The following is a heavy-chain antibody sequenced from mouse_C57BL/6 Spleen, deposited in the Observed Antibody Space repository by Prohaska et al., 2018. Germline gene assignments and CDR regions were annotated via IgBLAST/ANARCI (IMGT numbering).Heavy chain of an antibody. CDR2: MDPSDSYT. V-gene: IGHV1-69*01. CDR1: GYTFTSYW. Sequence: QVQLQQPGAELVMPGASVKLSCKASGYTFTSYWMHWVKQRPGQGLEWIGEMDPSDSYTNYNRKFKGKATLTVDKSSSTAYMQLSSRTSEDSAVYYCARKAYSNYFDYWGQGTTLTVSS. CDR3: ARKAYSNYFDY. J-gene: IGHJ2*01. D-gene: IGHD2-5*01.